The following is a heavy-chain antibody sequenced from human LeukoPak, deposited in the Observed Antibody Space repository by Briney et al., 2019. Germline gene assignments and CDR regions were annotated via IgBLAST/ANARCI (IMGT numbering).Heavy chain of an antibody. J-gene: IGHJ4*02. CDR2: IYYSGST. D-gene: IGHD4-17*01. V-gene: IGHV4-30-4*01. CDR3: ARHRWDYGESNFDS. CDR1: GGSISSGDYY. Sequence: SETLSLTCTVSGGSISSGDYYWSWIRRPPGKGLEWIGYIYYSGSTYYNPSLKSRVTISVDTSKNQFSLKLSSVTAADTAMYYCARHRWDYGESNFDSWGQGTLVIVSS.